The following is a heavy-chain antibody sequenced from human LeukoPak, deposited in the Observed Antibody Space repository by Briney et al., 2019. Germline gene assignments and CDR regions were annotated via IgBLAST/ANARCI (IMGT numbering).Heavy chain of an antibody. CDR1: GDSVSSNSAA. V-gene: IGHV6-1*01. Sequence: SQTLSLTCAISGDSVSSNSAAWNWFRQSPSRGLEWLGRTYYRSKWYNDYAVSVKSRITINPDTSKNQFSLQLNSVTPEDTAVYYCAREDGYSGYALDYWGQGTLVTVSS. J-gene: IGHJ4*02. CDR2: TYYRSKWYN. D-gene: IGHD5-12*01. CDR3: AREDGYSGYALDY.